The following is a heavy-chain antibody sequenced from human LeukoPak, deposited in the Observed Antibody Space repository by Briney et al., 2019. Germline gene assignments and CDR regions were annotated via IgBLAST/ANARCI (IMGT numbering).Heavy chain of an antibody. Sequence: GESLKISCKGSGYSFTSYWIGWVRQMPGKGLEWMGIIYPGDSDTRYSPSFQGQVTISADKSIRTAYLQWSSLKASDTAMYYCARPPTVHGYCSSTSCPDFDYWGQGTLLTVSS. CDR3: ARPPTVHGYCSSTSCPDFDY. D-gene: IGHD2-2*01. CDR2: IYPGDSDT. J-gene: IGHJ4*02. CDR1: GYSFTSYW. V-gene: IGHV5-51*01.